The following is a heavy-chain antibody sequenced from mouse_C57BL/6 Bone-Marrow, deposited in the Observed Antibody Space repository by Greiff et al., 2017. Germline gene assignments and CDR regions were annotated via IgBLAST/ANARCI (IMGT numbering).Heavy chain of an antibody. J-gene: IGHJ1*03. CDR3: ASDTTVVPYWYFDV. Sequence: QVQLQQPGAELVKPGASVKLSCKASGYTFTSYWMQWVKQRPGQGLEWIGEIDPSDSYTNYTQKFKGKATLTIDTSSSTAYMQLSSLTSEDSAIYYCASDTTVVPYWYFDVWGTGTTVTVSS. D-gene: IGHD1-1*01. V-gene: IGHV1-50*01. CDR1: GYTFTSYW. CDR2: IDPSDSYT.